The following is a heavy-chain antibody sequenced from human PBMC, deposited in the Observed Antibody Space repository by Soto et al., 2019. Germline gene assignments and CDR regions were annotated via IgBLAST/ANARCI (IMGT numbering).Heavy chain of an antibody. J-gene: IGHJ4*02. CDR1: VYSFTNYA. D-gene: IGHD2-2*01. CDR2: INGGNGKT. Sequence: XSVKVSCKASVYSFTNYAIHWVRQAPGQRPERMGWINGGNGKTEYSPKFQGRLTISRDTSATTAYMEMSSLRSEDTAVYYCARDKGCQLLFIWGRGTLVTVSS. V-gene: IGHV1-3*01. CDR3: ARDKGCQLLFI.